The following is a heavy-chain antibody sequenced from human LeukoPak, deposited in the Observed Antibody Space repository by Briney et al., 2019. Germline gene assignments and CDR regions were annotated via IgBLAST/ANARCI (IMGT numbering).Heavy chain of an antibody. D-gene: IGHD3-10*01. CDR1: GFTFISYA. CDR2: ISGSGGRT. V-gene: IGHV3-23*01. Sequence: GSLTLTCAASGFTFISYAMSWVRQDPGKGLEWVSAISGSGGRTYYADSVKGRFTISRDNSKNTLYLQMNSLRAEDTAVYYCAKDAFGGPDAFDIWGQGTMVTVSS. J-gene: IGHJ3*02. CDR3: AKDAFGGPDAFDI.